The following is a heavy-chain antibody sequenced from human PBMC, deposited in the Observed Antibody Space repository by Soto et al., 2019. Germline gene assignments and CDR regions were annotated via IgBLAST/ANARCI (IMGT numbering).Heavy chain of an antibody. D-gene: IGHD3-16*02. J-gene: IGHJ6*02. CDR2: ISYDGSNK. V-gene: IGHV3-30-3*01. CDR1: GFTFSSYA. Sequence: QVPLVESGGGVVQPGRSLRLSCAASGFTFSSYAMHWVRQAPGKGLGWVAVISYDGSNKYYADSVKGRFTISRDNSKNTLYLKMNSLRAEDTAVYYCARDDYDYVWGSYRYGAGMDVWGQGTTVTVSS. CDR3: ARDDYDYVWGSYRYGAGMDV.